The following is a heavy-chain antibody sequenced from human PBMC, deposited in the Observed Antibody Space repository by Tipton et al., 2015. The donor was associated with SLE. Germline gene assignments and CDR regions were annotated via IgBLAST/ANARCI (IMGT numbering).Heavy chain of an antibody. CDR1: GYSISSGYY. CDR2: IYHSGST. Sequence: TLSLTCAVSGYSISSGYYWGWIRQPPGKGLEWIGSIYHSGSTYYNPSLKSRVTLSVDTSKNQFSLKLSSVTAADTAVYYCARVDGSGSYYLLDYWGQGTLVTVSS. J-gene: IGHJ4*02. D-gene: IGHD3-10*01. CDR3: ARVDGSGSYYLLDY. V-gene: IGHV4-38-2*01.